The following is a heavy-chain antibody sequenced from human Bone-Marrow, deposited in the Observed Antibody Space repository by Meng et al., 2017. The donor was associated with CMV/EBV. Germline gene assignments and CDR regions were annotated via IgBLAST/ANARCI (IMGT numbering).Heavy chain of an antibody. CDR2: INWNGGST. CDR3: ARDAYGDYYNLIDY. Sequence: GESLKISCAASGFTFDDYGMSWVRQAPGKGLEWVSGINWNGGSTGYADSVKGRFTISRDNAKNSLYLQMNSLRAEDTAVYYCARDAYGDYYNLIDYWGQGTLVTVSS. D-gene: IGHD2-21*02. J-gene: IGHJ4*02. CDR1: GFTFDDYG. V-gene: IGHV3-20*04.